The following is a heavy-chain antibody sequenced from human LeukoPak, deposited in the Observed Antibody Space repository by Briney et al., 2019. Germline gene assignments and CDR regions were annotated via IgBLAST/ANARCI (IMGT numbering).Heavy chain of an antibody. CDR1: GFTFRNHG. J-gene: IGHJ3*01. Sequence: GGSLRLSCAASGFTFRNHGMHWVRQAPGKGLEWVAIIWSDGINRYYADSVKGRFTISRDDSKDTLFLQMNTLTTEDTAVYYCTKDPNGDYVGAFDFWDQGTLVIVSS. D-gene: IGHD4-17*01. V-gene: IGHV3-30*02. CDR3: TKDPNGDYVGAFDF. CDR2: IWSDGINR.